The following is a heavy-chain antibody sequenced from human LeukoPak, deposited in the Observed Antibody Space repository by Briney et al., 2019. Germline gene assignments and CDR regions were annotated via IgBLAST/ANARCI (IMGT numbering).Heavy chain of an antibody. D-gene: IGHD3-9*01. J-gene: IGHJ4*02. V-gene: IGHV3-66*01. CDR3: ARDPPTYYDILTADY. CDR1: GFTVSSNY. CDR2: IYSGGST. Sequence: GGSLRLSCAASGFTVSSNYMSWVRQAPGKGLEWVSVIYSGGSTYYADSVKGRFTISRDNAKNSLYLQMDSLRAEDTAVYYCARDPPTYYDILTADYWGQGTLVTVSS.